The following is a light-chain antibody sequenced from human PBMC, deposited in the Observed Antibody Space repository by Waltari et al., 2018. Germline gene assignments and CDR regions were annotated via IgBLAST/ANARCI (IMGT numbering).Light chain of an antibody. CDR1: SSDIGGYNF. V-gene: IGLV2-14*01. J-gene: IGLJ1*01. CDR3: SSYKGSSTLYV. Sequence: QSAPTQPASVSGSPRQSITISCTGTSSDIGGYNFVSWYQQHPGKAPKLMIYDVTKRPSGVSNRFSGSNSGSTASLTISGLQAEDEADYFCSSYKGSSTLYVFGTGTKVTVL. CDR2: DVT.